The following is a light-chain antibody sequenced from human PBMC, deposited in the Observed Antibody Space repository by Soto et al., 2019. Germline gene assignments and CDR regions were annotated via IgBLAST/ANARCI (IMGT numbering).Light chain of an antibody. V-gene: IGKV1-5*01. Sequence: DIRMTQSPSTLSASVGDRVTITCRASQSISNRLAWYKQKPGKAPKVLIYDASSLESGVPSRFSGSGSGTEFILTISSLKPDDFATYWCQHYGGMWTFGQGTKVDIK. J-gene: IGKJ1*01. CDR2: DAS. CDR1: QSISNR. CDR3: QHYGGMWT.